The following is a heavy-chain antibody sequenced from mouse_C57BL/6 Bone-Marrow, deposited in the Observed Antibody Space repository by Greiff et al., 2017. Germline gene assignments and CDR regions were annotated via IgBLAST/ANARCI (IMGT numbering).Heavy chain of an antibody. CDR2: ISYDGSN. CDR1: GYSITSGYY. V-gene: IGHV3-6*01. D-gene: IGHD3-2*02. Sequence: ESGPGLVKPSQSLSLTCSVTGYSITSGYYWNWIRQFPGNKLEWMGYISYDGSNNYNPSLTNRISITRDPSTNQFFLKLNSVTTEETATYYCEREGQLRLRHARDYGGQGTSGTVSS. J-gene: IGHJ4*01. CDR3: EREGQLRLRHARDY.